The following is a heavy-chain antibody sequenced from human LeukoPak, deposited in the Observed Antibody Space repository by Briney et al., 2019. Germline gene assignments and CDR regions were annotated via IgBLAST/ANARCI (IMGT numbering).Heavy chain of an antibody. V-gene: IGHV3-23*01. J-gene: IGHJ5*02. CDR2: IPGTGGST. D-gene: IGHD2-2*01. Sequence: GGSLRLSCAASGFTFSSYAMSWVRQAPGKGLEWVSAIPGTGGSTYYADSVKGRFTISRDNSKNTLYLQMNSLRAEDTAVYYCATRGYCSGTSCYAPQPWGQGTLVTVSS. CDR3: ATRGYCSGTSCYAPQP. CDR1: GFTFSSYA.